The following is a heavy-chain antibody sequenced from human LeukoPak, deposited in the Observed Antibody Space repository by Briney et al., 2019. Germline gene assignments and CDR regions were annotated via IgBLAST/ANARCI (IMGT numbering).Heavy chain of an antibody. CDR2: INHSGST. CDR3: ARGGGRDGYNSFDY. V-gene: IGHV4-34*01. J-gene: IGHJ4*02. CDR1: GGSFSGYY. D-gene: IGHD5-24*01. Sequence: PSETLSLTCAVYGGSFSGYYWSWIRQPPGKGLEWIGEINHSGSTNYNPSLKSRVTISVDTSKNQFSLKLSSVTAADTAVYYCARGGGRDGYNSFDYWGQGTLVTVSS.